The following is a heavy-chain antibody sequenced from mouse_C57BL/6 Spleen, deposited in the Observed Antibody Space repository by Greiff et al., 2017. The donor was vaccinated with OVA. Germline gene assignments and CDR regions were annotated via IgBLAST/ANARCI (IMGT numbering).Heavy chain of an antibody. CDR3: ARSNSNVYAMDY. Sequence: VQLQQSGPELVKPGASVKIPSKASGYTFTDYNMDWVKQSHGKSLEWIGDINPNNGGTIYNQKFKGKATLTVDKSSSTAYMELRSLTSEDTAVYYCARSNSNVYAMDYWGQGTSVTVSS. CDR2: INPNNGGT. J-gene: IGHJ4*01. V-gene: IGHV1-18*01. D-gene: IGHD2-5*01. CDR1: GYTFTDYN.